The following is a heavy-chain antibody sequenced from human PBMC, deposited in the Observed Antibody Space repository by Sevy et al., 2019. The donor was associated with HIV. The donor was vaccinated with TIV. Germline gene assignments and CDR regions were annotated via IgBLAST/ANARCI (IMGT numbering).Heavy chain of an antibody. CDR2: ISYDGNYR. J-gene: IGHJ4*02. CDR3: AKQGGYCSNGVCYRAFDY. Sequence: GGSLRLSCAASGFTFSTYDIHWVRQAPGKGLEWVAIISYDGNYRHYADSVRGRFSMSRDNSKNTMYLQMDSLRADDTAVYYCAKQGGYCSNGVCYRAFDYWGQGTLVTVSS. V-gene: IGHV3-30*18. D-gene: IGHD2-8*01. CDR1: GFTFSTYD.